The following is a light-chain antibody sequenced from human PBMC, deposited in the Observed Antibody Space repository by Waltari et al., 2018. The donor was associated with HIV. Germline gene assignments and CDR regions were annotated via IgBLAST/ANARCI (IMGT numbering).Light chain of an antibody. CDR3: QQLNSYPLT. CDR1: QGIISY. Sequence: DIHLTQSPPFLSASIGDRVTIACRATQGIISYLAWYQQKPGKAPKLLIYVPSTLRSGVPSRFSGSGSGTEFTLTISNLQPEDSATYYCQQLNSYPLTFGGGTKVETK. J-gene: IGKJ4*01. CDR2: VPS. V-gene: IGKV1-9*01.